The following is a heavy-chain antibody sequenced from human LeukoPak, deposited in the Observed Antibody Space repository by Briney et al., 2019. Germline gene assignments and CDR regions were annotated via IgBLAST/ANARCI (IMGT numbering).Heavy chain of an antibody. Sequence: GGSLRLSCAASGFTFSSYSMNWVRQAPGKGLEWVSYISNSGSSIYYADSVKGRFTISRDNAKNSLYLQMNSLRAEDTAVYYCARAIVGATPIDYWGQGTLVTVSS. CDR1: GFTFSSYS. CDR2: ISNSGSSI. J-gene: IGHJ4*02. V-gene: IGHV3-48*01. D-gene: IGHD1-26*01. CDR3: ARAIVGATPIDY.